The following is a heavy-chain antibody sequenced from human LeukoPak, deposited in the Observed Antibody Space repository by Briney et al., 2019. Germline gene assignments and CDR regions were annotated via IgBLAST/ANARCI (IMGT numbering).Heavy chain of an antibody. J-gene: IGHJ5*02. D-gene: IGHD3-9*01. Sequence: SETLSLTCTVSGDSISSGDYYWSWIRQPAGKGLEWIGRISSSGSTNYNPSLKSRVTMSVDTSKNQFSLKLSSVTAADTAVYYCARVVVGHRPLGFDWLPINWFDPWGQGTLVTVSS. CDR3: ARVVVGHRPLGFDWLPINWFDP. CDR2: ISSSGST. V-gene: IGHV4-61*02. CDR1: GDSISSGDYY.